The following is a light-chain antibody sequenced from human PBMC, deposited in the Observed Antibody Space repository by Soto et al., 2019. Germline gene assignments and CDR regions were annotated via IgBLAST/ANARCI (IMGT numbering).Light chain of an antibody. CDR2: DAS. J-gene: IGKJ1*01. CDR3: QQYNSYLT. V-gene: IGKV1-5*01. CDR1: QSISRS. Sequence: DIQMTQSPSTLSASVGDRVTITCRASQSISRSLAWYQHQPGKAPKLLIYDASSLESGVPSRFSGIGSGTEFTLSISSLQPDDFATYYCQQYNSYLTFGQGTKVDIK.